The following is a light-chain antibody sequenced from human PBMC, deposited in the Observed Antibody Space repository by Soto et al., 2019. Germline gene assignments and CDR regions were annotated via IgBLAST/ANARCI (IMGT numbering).Light chain of an antibody. J-gene: IGKJ3*01. CDR1: QSVSSY. Sequence: EIVLTQSPATLSLSPGERTTLSCRASQSVSSYLAWYQQKPGQAPRLLIYDASNRATSIPARFSGSGSGTNSTLTISNLYPEALAFYHCQQRSNWLFFFGPGTKVDIK. V-gene: IGKV3-11*01. CDR2: DAS. CDR3: QQRSNWLFF.